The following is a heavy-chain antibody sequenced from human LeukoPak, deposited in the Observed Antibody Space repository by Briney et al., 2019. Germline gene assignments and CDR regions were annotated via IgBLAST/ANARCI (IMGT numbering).Heavy chain of an antibody. CDR3: ARVRPHSGIFGVVNQGPFDY. CDR2: INAGNGNT. V-gene: IGHV1-3*01. J-gene: IGHJ4*02. CDR1: GYTFTSYA. D-gene: IGHD3-3*01. Sequence: ASVKVSCKASGYTFTSYAMHWVRQAPGQRLEWMGWINAGNGNTKYSQKFQGRVTITRDTSASTAYMELSSLRSEDTAVYYCARVRPHSGIFGVVNQGPFDYWGQGTLVTVSS.